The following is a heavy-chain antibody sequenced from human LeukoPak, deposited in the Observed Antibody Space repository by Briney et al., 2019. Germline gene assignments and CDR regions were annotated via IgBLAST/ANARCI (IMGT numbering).Heavy chain of an antibody. Sequence: SETLSLTCTVSGGSISSSSYYWGWIRQPPGKGLEWIGSIYYSGSTYYNPSLKSRVTISVDTSKNQFSLKLSSVTAADTAVYYCARGSSGYYSYYYGMDVWGQGTTVTVSS. CDR1: GGSISSSSYY. J-gene: IGHJ6*02. CDR2: IYYSGST. V-gene: IGHV4-39*01. D-gene: IGHD3-22*01. CDR3: ARGSSGYYSYYYGMDV.